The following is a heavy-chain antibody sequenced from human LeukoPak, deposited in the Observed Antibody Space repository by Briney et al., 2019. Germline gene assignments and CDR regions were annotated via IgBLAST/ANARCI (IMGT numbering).Heavy chain of an antibody. D-gene: IGHD3-10*01. Sequence: PSETLSLTCAVYGGSFSGYYWSWIRQPPGKGLEWIGEINHSGSINYNPSLKSRVTISVDTSKNQFSLKLSSVTAADTAVYYCARGGWFGHYYYYYYYMDVWGKGTTVTVSS. J-gene: IGHJ6*03. CDR1: GGSFSGYY. V-gene: IGHV4-34*01. CDR2: INHSGSI. CDR3: ARGGWFGHYYYYYYYMDV.